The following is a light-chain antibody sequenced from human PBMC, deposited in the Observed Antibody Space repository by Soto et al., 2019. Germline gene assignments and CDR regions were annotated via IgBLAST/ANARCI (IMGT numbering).Light chain of an antibody. CDR3: QQYRT. J-gene: IGKJ1*01. CDR2: GAS. CDR1: QSVSSN. V-gene: IGKV3-15*01. Sequence: EIVMTQSPATLSVSPGERATLSCRASQSVSSNLAWYQQKPGQAPRLLIYGASTRATGIPARFSGSGSGTEFTLTINSLQSEDFAVYYCQQYRTFGQGTRVDIK.